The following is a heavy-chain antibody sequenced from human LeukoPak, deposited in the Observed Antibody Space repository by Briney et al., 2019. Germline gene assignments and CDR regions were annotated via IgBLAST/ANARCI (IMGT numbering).Heavy chain of an antibody. D-gene: IGHD2-15*01. CDR3: ARGLHCSGGRCYSRLLDY. CDR1: GFTFSSYW. V-gene: IGHV3-74*01. CDR2: INSDGRST. J-gene: IGHJ4*01. Sequence: GGSLRLSCVASGFTFSSYWMHWVRQAPGRGLVWVSRINSDGRSTSYTDSVKGRFTIYRDNAKNTLYLQMNSLRVEGTAVYYCARGLHCSGGRCYSRLLDYWG.